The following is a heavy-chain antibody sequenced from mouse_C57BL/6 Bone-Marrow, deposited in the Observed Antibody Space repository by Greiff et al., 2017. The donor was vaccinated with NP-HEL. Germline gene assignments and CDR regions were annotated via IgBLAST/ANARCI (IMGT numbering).Heavy chain of an antibody. CDR2: IWSGGST. D-gene: IGHD2-2*01. V-gene: IGHV2-2*01. CDR1: GFSLTSYG. CDR3: ARRNGYHFDV. J-gene: IGHJ1*03. Sequence: QVQLKQSGPGLVQPSQSLSITCTVSGFSLTSYGVHWVRQSPGKGLEWLGVIWSGGSTDYNAAFISRLSISKDNSKSQVFFKMNSLQADDTAIYYCARRNGYHFDVWGTGTTVTVSS.